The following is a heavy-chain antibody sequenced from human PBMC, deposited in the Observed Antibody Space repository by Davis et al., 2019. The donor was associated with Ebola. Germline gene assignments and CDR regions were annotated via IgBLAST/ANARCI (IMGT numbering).Heavy chain of an antibody. CDR2: ISAYNGNT. D-gene: IGHD2-2*02. CDR3: ARARPDIVVVPAAKPYNWFDP. V-gene: IGHV1-18*01. Sequence: ASVKVSCKASGYTFTSYGISWVRQAPGQGLEWMGWISAYNGNTNYAQKFQGRVTMTRDTSISTAYMELSRLRSDDTAVYYCARARPDIVVVPAAKPYNWFDPWGQGTLVTVSS. J-gene: IGHJ5*02. CDR1: GYTFTSYG.